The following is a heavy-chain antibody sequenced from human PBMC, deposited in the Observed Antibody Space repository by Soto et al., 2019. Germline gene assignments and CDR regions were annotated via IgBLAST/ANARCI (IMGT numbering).Heavy chain of an antibody. J-gene: IGHJ6*02. CDR2: LYSSGDI. D-gene: IGHD1-26*01. Sequence: GGSLRLSCAASGFIVSGYSMAWVRQAPGERPEWVSILYSSGDIYYADSVKGRFTISRDESTLYLHMNSLRAEDTAVYYCAKLWGLVSVPVVWGQGTTVTVSS. CDR1: GFIVSGYS. CDR3: AKLWGLVSVPVV. V-gene: IGHV3-53*01.